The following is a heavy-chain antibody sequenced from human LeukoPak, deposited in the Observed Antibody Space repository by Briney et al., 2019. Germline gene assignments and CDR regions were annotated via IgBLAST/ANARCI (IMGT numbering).Heavy chain of an antibody. Sequence: ASVKVSCKASGYTFTGYYMHWVRQAPGQGLEWMGRINPNSGGTNYAQKFQGRVTMTRDTSISTAYMELSRLRSDDMAVYYCARESSSVGLAMWHWGQGTLVTVSS. V-gene: IGHV1-2*06. CDR2: INPNSGGT. CDR3: ARESSSVGLAMWH. J-gene: IGHJ4*02. CDR1: GYTFTGYY. D-gene: IGHD6-19*01.